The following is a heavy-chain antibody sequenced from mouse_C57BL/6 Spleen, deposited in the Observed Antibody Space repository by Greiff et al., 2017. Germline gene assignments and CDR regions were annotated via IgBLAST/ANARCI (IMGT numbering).Heavy chain of an antibody. V-gene: IGHV1-69*01. CDR3: ARGDYSNQN. D-gene: IGHD2-5*01. Sequence: QVQLQQPGAELVMPGASVKLSCKASGYTFTSYWMPWVKQRPGQGLEWIGEIDPSDSYTNYNQKFKGKSTLTVDKSSSTAYMQLSSLTSEDSAVYYCARGDYSNQNWGQGTTLTVSS. J-gene: IGHJ2*01. CDR2: IDPSDSYT. CDR1: GYTFTSYW.